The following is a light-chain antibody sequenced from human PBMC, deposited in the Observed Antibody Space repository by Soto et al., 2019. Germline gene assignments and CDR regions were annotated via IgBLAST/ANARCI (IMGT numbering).Light chain of an antibody. Sequence: EIVLTQSPGPLSLSPGERATLSCRASQSVSSTYLAWYQQKPGQAPRLLIYRTSTRATGIPDRFSGSGSGTDFTLTISRLEPEDFAVYYCQPFGSSVTFGQGTRLEIK. J-gene: IGKJ5*01. CDR1: QSVSSTY. CDR3: QPFGSSVT. CDR2: RTS. V-gene: IGKV3-20*01.